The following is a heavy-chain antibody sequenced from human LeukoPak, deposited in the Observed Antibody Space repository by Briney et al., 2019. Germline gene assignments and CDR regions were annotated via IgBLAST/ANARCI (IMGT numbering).Heavy chain of an antibody. CDR2: IYSGGST. CDR1: GCTVSSNY. CDR3: ARVPNSNFAYYYYYYMDV. D-gene: IGHD4-11*01. Sequence: GGSLRLSCAASGCTVSSNYMSWCRQAPGKGLEGCSVIYSGGSTYYAYSVKGRCTISIDNSKNTLYLQMNSLTAEDTAVYYCARVPNSNFAYYYYYYMDVWGKGTTVTVSS. J-gene: IGHJ6*03. V-gene: IGHV3-66*02.